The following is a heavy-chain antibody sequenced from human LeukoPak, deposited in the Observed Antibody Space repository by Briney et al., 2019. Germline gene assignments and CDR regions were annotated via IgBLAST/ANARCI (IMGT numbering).Heavy chain of an antibody. J-gene: IGHJ4*02. CDR2: INPNSGGT. V-gene: IGHV1-2*02. D-gene: IGHD6-13*01. Sequence: RWASVKVSCKASGYTFTGYYMHWVRQAPGQGLEWMGWINPNSGGTNYAQKFQGRVTMTRDTSISTAYMELSRLRSDDTAVYYCARDRDSSSPNYFDYWGQGTLVTVSS. CDR3: ARDRDSSSPNYFDY. CDR1: GYTFTGYY.